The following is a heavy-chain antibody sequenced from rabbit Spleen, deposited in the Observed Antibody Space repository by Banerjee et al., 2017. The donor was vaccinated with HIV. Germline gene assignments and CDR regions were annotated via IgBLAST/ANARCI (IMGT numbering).Heavy chain of an antibody. CDR2: IAGSSSGFT. D-gene: IGHD5-1*01. J-gene: IGHJ4*01. Sequence: QEQVEESGGGLVQPEGSLTLTCKASGFSFSSSDYICWVRQAPGKGLEWISCIAGSSSGFTYSATWATGRFTISKTSSTTMTLQMTSLTPADTATYFCARESWRFDLWGPGTLVTVS. CDR1: GFSFSSSDY. CDR3: ARESWRFDL. V-gene: IGHV1S45*01.